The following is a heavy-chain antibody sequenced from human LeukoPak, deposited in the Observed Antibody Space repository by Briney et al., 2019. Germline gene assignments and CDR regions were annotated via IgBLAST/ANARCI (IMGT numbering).Heavy chain of an antibody. D-gene: IGHD3-3*01. CDR2: ISAYNGNT. Sequence: GASVKVSCKASGYTFTSYCISWVRQAPGQGLEWMGWISAYNGNTNYAQKLQGRVTMTTDTSTSTAYMELRSLRSDDTAVYYCARDGKYYDFWSGYYALYYFDYWGQGTLVTVSS. J-gene: IGHJ4*02. CDR1: GYTFTSYC. V-gene: IGHV1-18*01. CDR3: ARDGKYYDFWSGYYALYYFDY.